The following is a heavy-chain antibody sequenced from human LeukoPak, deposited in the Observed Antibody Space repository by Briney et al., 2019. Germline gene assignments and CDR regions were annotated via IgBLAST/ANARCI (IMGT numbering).Heavy chain of an antibody. J-gene: IGHJ4*02. CDR2: ISSSSRTI. V-gene: IGHV3-48*01. CDR3: ARDKDYYDSSGDFDY. D-gene: IGHD3-22*01. Sequence: PGGSLRLSCAASGFTFSSYSMNWVRQAPGKGLEWVSYISSSSRTIYYADSVKGRFTISRDNSKNTLYLQMNSLRAEDTAVYYCARDKDYYDSSGDFDYWGQETLVTVSS. CDR1: GFTFSSYS.